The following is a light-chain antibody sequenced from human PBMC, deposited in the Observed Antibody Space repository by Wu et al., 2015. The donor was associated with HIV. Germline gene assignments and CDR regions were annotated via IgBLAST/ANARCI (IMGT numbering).Light chain of an antibody. Sequence: EIVMTQSPATLSVSPGERATLSCRASQSVNSNLAWYQQKPGQSPRLLIYDTSTRATGIPARFSGSASGTDYTLTISSLEPEDFAVYYCQQRSNWPLITFGQGHAWRLN. CDR2: DTS. CDR3: QQRSNWPLIT. V-gene: IGKV3-11*01. CDR1: QSVNSN. J-gene: IGKJ5*01.